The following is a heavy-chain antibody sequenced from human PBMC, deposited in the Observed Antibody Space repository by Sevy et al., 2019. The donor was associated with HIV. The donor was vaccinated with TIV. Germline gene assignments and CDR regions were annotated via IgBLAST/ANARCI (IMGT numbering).Heavy chain of an antibody. CDR1: GFTISEYG. CDR3: ARDLLLPVMITMVRGALSYYFDY. CDR2: IWYDGSNK. D-gene: IGHD3-10*01. Sequence: GGSLRLSCAASGFTISEYGMHWVRQAPGKGLEWVAVIWYDGSNKYYAESVKGRLDISRYNSKNTLYVQMNSLKAEKRPVYYCARDLLLPVMITMVRGALSYYFDYWGQGTLVTVSS. V-gene: IGHV3-33*01. J-gene: IGHJ4*02.